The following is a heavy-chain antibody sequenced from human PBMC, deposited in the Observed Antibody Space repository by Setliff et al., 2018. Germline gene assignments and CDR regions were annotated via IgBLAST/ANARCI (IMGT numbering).Heavy chain of an antibody. CDR1: GGSFSSYA. D-gene: IGHD1-26*01. J-gene: IGHJ4*02. V-gene: IGHV1-69*13. CDR2: LIPAFTTA. Sequence: SVKVSCKASGGSFSSYAIIWVRQAPGKGLELMGGLIPAFTTANYAPNFHDMLRSTADESTSTAYMELSSLRSDDTAIYFCARHSGRYYVPGTFDSWGQGTLVTVSS. CDR3: ARHSGRYYVPGTFDS.